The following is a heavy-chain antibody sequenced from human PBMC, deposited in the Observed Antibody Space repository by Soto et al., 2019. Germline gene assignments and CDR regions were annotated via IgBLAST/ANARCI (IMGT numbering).Heavy chain of an antibody. V-gene: IGHV5-51*01. CDR3: ARHENTYYNFYGMDL. Sequence: GESLKISCESHGYSFTTYWVTWVRQKPGKGLEWVGSFHPGESDTRYSPSFRGQVTISADRSLTTAYLQWSSLQAADTAIYYCARHENTYYNFYGMDLWGQGTSVTVSS. J-gene: IGHJ6*02. CDR2: FHPGESDT. CDR1: GYSFTTYW.